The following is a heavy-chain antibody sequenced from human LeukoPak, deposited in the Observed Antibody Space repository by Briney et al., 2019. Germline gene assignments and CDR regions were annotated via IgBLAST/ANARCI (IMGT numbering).Heavy chain of an antibody. CDR3: ARESQEYATPFDY. V-gene: IGHV3-30*04. CDR1: GLTLAGHS. D-gene: IGHD2-15*01. Sequence: GGSLRLSCVASGLTLAGHSMHWVRQAPGKGLEWVAVVGGDEKTIFYADSLRGRFTISRDNSKNTVYLQMNSLRDEDTAVYYCARESQEYATPFDYWGQGSLVTVSS. CDR2: VGGDEKTI. J-gene: IGHJ4*02.